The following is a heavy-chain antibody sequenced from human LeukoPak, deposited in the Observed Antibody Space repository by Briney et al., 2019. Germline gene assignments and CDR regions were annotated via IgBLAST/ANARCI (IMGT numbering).Heavy chain of an antibody. D-gene: IGHD2-15*01. J-gene: IGHJ4*02. CDR3: ARGVVVGYKYYFDY. V-gene: IGHV4-30-2*01. Sequence: SETLPLTCTVSGGSISSGGYYWSRIRQPPGKGLERIGYIYHSGSTYYNPSLKSRVTISVDRSKNQFSLKLSSVTAADTAVYYCARGVVVGYKYYFDYWGQGTLVTVSS. CDR1: GGSISSGGYY. CDR2: IYHSGST.